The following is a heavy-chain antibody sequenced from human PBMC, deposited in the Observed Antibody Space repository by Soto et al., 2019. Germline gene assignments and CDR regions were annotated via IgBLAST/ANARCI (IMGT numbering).Heavy chain of an antibody. D-gene: IGHD3-3*01. Sequence: QVHLQQSGPGLANPSETLSLTCTVSGGSMSSYYWTWIRQPAGKGLEWIGRVYSSGGTHYNPSLKSRVTISLDTSKNQFSLRLLSVTDADTAVYYCARGQRFSDWFDPWGQGTLVTVSS. CDR3: ARGQRFSDWFDP. J-gene: IGHJ5*02. CDR1: GGSMSSYY. V-gene: IGHV4-4*07. CDR2: VYSSGGT.